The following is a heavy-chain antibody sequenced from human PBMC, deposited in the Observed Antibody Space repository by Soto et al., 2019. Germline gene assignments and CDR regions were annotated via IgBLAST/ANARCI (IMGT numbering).Heavy chain of an antibody. D-gene: IGHD2-21*02. CDR3: ARDPYLGDHQY. CDR2: ISAYSGKT. J-gene: IGHJ4*02. Sequence: QIQLVQSGGEVKKPGASVKVSSKTSGYTLTTYGISWGRQAPGQGLEWVGWISAYSGKTHYAQKFQGKVTMTTDTSTNTAYLELRSLRSDDTAVYYCARDPYLGDHQYWGQGTLVTVSS. V-gene: IGHV1-18*01. CDR1: GYTLTTYG.